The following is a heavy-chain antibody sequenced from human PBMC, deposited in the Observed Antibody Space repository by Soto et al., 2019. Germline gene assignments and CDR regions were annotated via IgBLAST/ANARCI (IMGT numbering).Heavy chain of an antibody. CDR3: AHIAYAWVLGGFDY. V-gene: IGHV2-5*02. J-gene: IGHJ4*02. CDR1: GFSLSTTAVG. Sequence: QVTLKESGPTLVKPTQTLTLTCTFSGFSLSTTAVGVGWIRQPPGRALEWLAVIYWDDDKRYSPSLKSRLTITKDTSKNQVVLTMTNMDPGDTGTYYCAHIAYAWVLGGFDYWGQGTLVTVSS. CDR2: IYWDDDK. D-gene: IGHD3-16*01.